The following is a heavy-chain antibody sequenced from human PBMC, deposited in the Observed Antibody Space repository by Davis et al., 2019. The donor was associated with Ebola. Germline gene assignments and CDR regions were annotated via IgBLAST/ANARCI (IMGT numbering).Heavy chain of an antibody. CDR1: GDSISSGSYY. CDR3: ARFNSWGYSWFDP. D-gene: IGHD6-13*01. Sequence: SETLSLTCTVSGDSISSGSYYWSWIRQPAGKGLEWIGHIYTSGSTNYNPSLKSRVTISVDTSKNQFSLKLSSVTAADTAVYYCARFNSWGYSWFDPWGQGTPVTVSS. J-gene: IGHJ5*02. V-gene: IGHV4-61*09. CDR2: IYTSGST.